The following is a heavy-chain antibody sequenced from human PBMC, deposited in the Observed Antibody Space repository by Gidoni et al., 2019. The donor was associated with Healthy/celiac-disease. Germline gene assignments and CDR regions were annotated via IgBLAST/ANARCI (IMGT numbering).Heavy chain of an antibody. D-gene: IGHD2-15*01. V-gene: IGHV3-21*01. Sequence: EVQLVESGGGLVKPVGSLRLSCAASGFPFRRHSMNWVRQAPGKGLEWVSSISSSSSYIYYADSVKGRFTISRDNAKNSLYLQMNSLRAEDTAVYYCARDEDGYCSGGSCYGYWGQGTLVTVSS. CDR1: GFPFRRHS. J-gene: IGHJ4*02. CDR2: ISSSSSYI. CDR3: ARDEDGYCSGGSCYGY.